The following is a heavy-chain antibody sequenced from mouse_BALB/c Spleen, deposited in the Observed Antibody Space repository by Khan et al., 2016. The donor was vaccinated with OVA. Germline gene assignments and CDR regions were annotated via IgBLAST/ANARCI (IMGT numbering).Heavy chain of an antibody. Sequence: QMQLEESGPGLVAPSQSLSITCTVSGFSLSSNGVSWVRQPPGKGLEWLGVIWGDGSTNYHSTLKSRLIISKDNSKSQVFLKLNSLQTDDTATYYCAKLTPDYYSMDYWGQGTSVTVSS. CDR1: GFSLSSNG. V-gene: IGHV2-3*01. CDR2: IWGDGST. J-gene: IGHJ4*01. D-gene: IGHD2-13*01. CDR3: AKLTPDYYSMDY.